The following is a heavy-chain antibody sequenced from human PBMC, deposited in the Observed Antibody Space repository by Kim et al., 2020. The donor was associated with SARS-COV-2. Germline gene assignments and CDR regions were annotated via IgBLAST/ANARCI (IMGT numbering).Heavy chain of an antibody. Sequence: SETLSLTCAVSGGSISSYYWSWIRQPPGKGLEWIGYICYSVSTNHNPSLKSRVTISVDTSKNQISLRLSSVTAADTAMYYCARGSWYDAFDIWGQGTMVIVSS. CDR1: GGSISSYY. J-gene: IGHJ3*02. V-gene: IGHV4-59*01. CDR3: ARGSWYDAFDI. CDR2: ICYSVST. D-gene: IGHD6-13*01.